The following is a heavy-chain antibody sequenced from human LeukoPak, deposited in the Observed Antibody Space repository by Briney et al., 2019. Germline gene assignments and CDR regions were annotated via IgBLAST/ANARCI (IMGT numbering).Heavy chain of an antibody. CDR1: GYRFTDYW. J-gene: IGHJ6*03. CDR2: IYPGDSDT. CDR3: ARHSHCSSTSCYPDYYYYYMDV. Sequence: GESLKISCKGSGYRFTDYWIGWVRQMPGKGLEWMGIIYPGDSDTRYSPSFQGQVTISADKSISTAYLQWSSLKASDTAMYYCARHSHCSSTSCYPDYYYYYMDVWGKGTTVTVSS. V-gene: IGHV5-51*01. D-gene: IGHD2-2*01.